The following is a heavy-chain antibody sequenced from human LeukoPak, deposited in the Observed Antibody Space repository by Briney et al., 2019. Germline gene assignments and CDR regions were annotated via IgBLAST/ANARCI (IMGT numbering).Heavy chain of an antibody. V-gene: IGHV3-23*01. CDR2: ISDNSGNT. CDR3: SNGRTSSGTLQHDY. D-gene: IGHD6-19*01. Sequence: GGSLRLSCAASGFTFSSFAMSWVRQAPGQGLEWVSAISDNSGNTYYADSVKGRFTISRDNSENTLCLQMNSLRAEDTALYYCSNGRTSSGTLQHDYWGQGTLVTVSS. J-gene: IGHJ4*02. CDR1: GFTFSSFA.